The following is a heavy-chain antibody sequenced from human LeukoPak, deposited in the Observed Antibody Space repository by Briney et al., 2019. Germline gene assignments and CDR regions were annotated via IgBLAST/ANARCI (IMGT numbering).Heavy chain of an antibody. CDR3: ASRGSYYDSSGFES. V-gene: IGHV4-39*07. CDR1: GASMSNYY. J-gene: IGHJ5*01. Sequence: PSETLSLTCNVSGASMSNYYWVWIRQPPGKGLEWIGSIYHSGTTYSGSTYYNPSLKSRVTISVDTSKNQFSLKLSSVTAADTAVYYCASRGSYYDSSGFESWGQGTLVTASS. CDR2: IYHSGTTYSGST. D-gene: IGHD3-22*01.